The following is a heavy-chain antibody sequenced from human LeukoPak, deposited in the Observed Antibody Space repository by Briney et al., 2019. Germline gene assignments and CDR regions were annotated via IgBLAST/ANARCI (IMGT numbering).Heavy chain of an antibody. CDR3: ARGRSYFSYFEY. D-gene: IGHD1-26*01. Sequence: GGSLRLSCAASGFTFSSYWMHWVRQAPGRGLVWVSRINSDGSSTTYADSVKGRFTISRDNAKNTLYLQMNSPRAENTAVYYCARGRSYFSYFEYWGQGTLVTVSS. J-gene: IGHJ4*02. CDR1: GFTFSSYW. V-gene: IGHV3-74*01. CDR2: INSDGSST.